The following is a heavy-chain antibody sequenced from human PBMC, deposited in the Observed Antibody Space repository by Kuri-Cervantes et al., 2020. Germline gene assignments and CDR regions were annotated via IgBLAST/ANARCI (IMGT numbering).Heavy chain of an antibody. Sequence: SETLSLTCAVSGYSISSGYYWGWIRQPPGKGLEWIGSIYHSGSTYYNPSLKSRVTISVDTSKNQFSLKLSSATAADTAVYYCAREGGYSGYGYFDYWGQGTLVTVSS. D-gene: IGHD5-12*01. V-gene: IGHV4-38-2*02. J-gene: IGHJ4*02. CDR3: AREGGYSGYGYFDY. CDR2: IYHSGST. CDR1: GYSISSGYY.